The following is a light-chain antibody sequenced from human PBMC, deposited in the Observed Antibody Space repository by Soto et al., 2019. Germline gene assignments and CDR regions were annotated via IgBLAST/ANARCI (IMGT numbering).Light chain of an antibody. Sequence: AIQLTQSPYSLSASLGDRVTLTCLASQGIRKDLGWYQQKPGKAPKLLISAASTSQIGVPSRFSGSGSGTDFTLTIGSLQPEDFATYYCLQDYNYPWTFGQGTKVDIK. J-gene: IGKJ1*01. V-gene: IGKV1-6*02. CDR3: LQDYNYPWT. CDR1: QGIRKD. CDR2: AAS.